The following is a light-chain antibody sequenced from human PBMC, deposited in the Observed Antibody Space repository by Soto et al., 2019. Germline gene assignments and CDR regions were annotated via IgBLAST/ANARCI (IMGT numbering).Light chain of an antibody. CDR3: QQYYSPPLT. Sequence: DIVMTQSPDSLAVSLCERATINCKSSQSVLYNSNSKNYLAWYQQKVGQPPKLLIYWASTRESGVPDRFSGSGSGTDFTLTISSLQAEDVAVYYCQQYYSPPLTFGGGTKV. CDR1: QSVLYNSNSKNY. CDR2: WAS. J-gene: IGKJ4*01. V-gene: IGKV4-1*01.